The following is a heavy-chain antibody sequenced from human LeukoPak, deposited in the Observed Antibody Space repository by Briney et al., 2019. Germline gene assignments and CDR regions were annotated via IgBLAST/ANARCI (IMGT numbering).Heavy chain of an antibody. CDR1: GYSISSGNY. V-gene: IGHV4-38-2*01. CDR2: IYYSGST. CDR3: AGSGSYSKGLFDY. Sequence: SETLSLTCSVSGYSISSGNYWGWIRLPPGKGLEWIGSIYYSGSTYYNPSLKSRVTISVDTSKNQFSLKLSSVTAADTAVYYCAGSGSYSKGLFDYWGQGTLVTVSS. J-gene: IGHJ4*02. D-gene: IGHD1-26*01.